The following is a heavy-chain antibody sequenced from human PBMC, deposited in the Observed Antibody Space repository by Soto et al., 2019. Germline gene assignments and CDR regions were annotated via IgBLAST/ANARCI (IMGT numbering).Heavy chain of an antibody. CDR1: GFTFSTVL. CDR3: TAAIGGYDSQHSSLDY. D-gene: IGHD5-12*01. V-gene: IGHV3-15*07. J-gene: IGHJ4*02. CDR2: IKSKTEGATT. Sequence: ESPRLSSEASGFTFSTVLMNRVPQAPGKGLEWVGRIKSKTEGATTDYAAPVKGRFTISRDDSENTLYLQMNSLNTDDTAVYYCTAAIGGYDSQHSSLDYWGQGT.